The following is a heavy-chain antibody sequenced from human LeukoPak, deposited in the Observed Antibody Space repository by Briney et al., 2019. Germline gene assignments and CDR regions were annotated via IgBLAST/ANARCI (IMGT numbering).Heavy chain of an antibody. D-gene: IGHD1-1*01. Sequence: VASVKVSCKASGYTFTSYGISWVRQAPGQGLEWMGWISAYNGNTNYAQKLQGRVTMTTDTSTSTAYMELRSLRSDDTAVYYCARDRETWNDDLDDAFDIWGQGTMVTVSS. CDR3: ARDRETWNDDLDDAFDI. CDR1: GYTFTSYG. V-gene: IGHV1-18*01. CDR2: ISAYNGNT. J-gene: IGHJ3*02.